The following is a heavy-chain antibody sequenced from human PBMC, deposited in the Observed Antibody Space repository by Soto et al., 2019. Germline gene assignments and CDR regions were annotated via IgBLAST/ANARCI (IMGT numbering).Heavy chain of an antibody. J-gene: IGHJ5*02. D-gene: IGHD6-13*01. Sequence: PSETLSLTCTVSGGSISSYYWSWIRQPPGKGLEWIGYIYYSGSTNYNPSLKSRVTISVDTSKNQFSLKLSSVTAADTAVYYCARDALSIAAAGTTGTLNWFDPWGQGTLVTVSS. CDR2: IYYSGST. CDR3: ARDALSIAAAGTTGTLNWFDP. CDR1: GGSISSYY. V-gene: IGHV4-59*01.